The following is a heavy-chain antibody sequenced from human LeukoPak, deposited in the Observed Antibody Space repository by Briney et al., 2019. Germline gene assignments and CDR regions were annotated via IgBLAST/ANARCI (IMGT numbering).Heavy chain of an antibody. CDR2: IYYSGST. J-gene: IGHJ4*02. V-gene: IGHV4-59*01. CDR1: GGSISSYY. Sequence: SETLSLTCTVSGGSISSYYWSWIRQPPGKGLEWIGYIYYSGSTNYNPSLKSRATISVDTSKNQFSLKLSSVTAADTAVYYCARDRGYCSGGSCYTVFDYWGQGTLVTVSS. D-gene: IGHD2-15*01. CDR3: ARDRGYCSGGSCYTVFDY.